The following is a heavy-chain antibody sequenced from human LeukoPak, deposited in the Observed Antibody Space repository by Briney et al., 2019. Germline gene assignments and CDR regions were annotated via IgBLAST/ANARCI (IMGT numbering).Heavy chain of an antibody. J-gene: IGHJ3*02. Sequence: PSETLSLTCAVSGFSISSGYYWGWIRQPPGKGLEWIGSFYHSGNTYYNPSLKSRVTISVDTSKNHFSLKLSSVTAADTAVYYFAREVGIATTRDAFGIWGQGTMVTVSS. D-gene: IGHD1-1*01. CDR3: AREVGIATTRDAFGI. CDR1: GFSISSGYY. V-gene: IGHV4-38-2*02. CDR2: FYHSGNT.